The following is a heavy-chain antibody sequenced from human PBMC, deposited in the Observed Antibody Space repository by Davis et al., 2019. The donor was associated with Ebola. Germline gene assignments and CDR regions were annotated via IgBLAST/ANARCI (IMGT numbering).Heavy chain of an antibody. Sequence: SETLSLTCTVSGASVTGYYWSWIRQSPGNGLEWIGYMYYSGGTTYNPSLKSRVSMSLDRSKNQFSLTLRSVSAADTAVYYCARDSNNYAAWFDPWGQGTLVTVSS. CDR3: ARDSNNYAAWFDP. J-gene: IGHJ5*02. D-gene: IGHD3-16*01. CDR2: MYYSGGT. CDR1: GASVTGYY. V-gene: IGHV4-59*02.